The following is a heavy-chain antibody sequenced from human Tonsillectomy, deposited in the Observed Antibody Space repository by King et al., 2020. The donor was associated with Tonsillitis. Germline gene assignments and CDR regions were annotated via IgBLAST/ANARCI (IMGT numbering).Heavy chain of an antibody. Sequence: GQLVQSGGGVVQPGRSLRLFCAASGFTFSSYGMHWVRQAPGKGLEWVAVISYDGSNKYYADSVKGRFTISRDNSKNTLYLQMNSLRAEDTAFYYCAKDHDYDILTGPSDYWGQGTLVTVSS. J-gene: IGHJ4*02. V-gene: IGHV3-30*18. D-gene: IGHD3-9*01. CDR1: GFTFSSYG. CDR3: AKDHDYDILTGPSDY. CDR2: ISYDGSNK.